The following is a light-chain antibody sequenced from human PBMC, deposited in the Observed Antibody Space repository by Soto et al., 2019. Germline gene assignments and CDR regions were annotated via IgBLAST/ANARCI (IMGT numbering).Light chain of an antibody. Sequence: DIQMTQSPSSLSASVGDRVTITCRASQSISSYLNWYQQRPGKAPKLLIYAASCLQSGVPSRFSGSGSGTDFTLTISSLQPEDFASYYCQQSYSTPGGTFGQGTKLEIK. J-gene: IGKJ2*01. CDR3: QQSYSTPGGT. CDR2: AAS. CDR1: QSISSY. V-gene: IGKV1-39*01.